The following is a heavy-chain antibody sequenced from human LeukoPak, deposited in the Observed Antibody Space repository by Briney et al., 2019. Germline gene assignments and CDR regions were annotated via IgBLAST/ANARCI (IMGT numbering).Heavy chain of an antibody. D-gene: IGHD2-15*01. CDR3: ARDRGRSARGYCYGMDV. Sequence: GGSLRLSCVGSGFTFSTYWMTWVRQAPGKGLEWVANINQDGGEKYYVDSVKGRFTISRDNAKNSLYLQMNSLRAEDTAVYYCARDRGRSARGYCYGMDVWGQGTAVAVSS. V-gene: IGHV3-7*01. J-gene: IGHJ6*02. CDR1: GFTFSTYW. CDR2: INQDGGEK.